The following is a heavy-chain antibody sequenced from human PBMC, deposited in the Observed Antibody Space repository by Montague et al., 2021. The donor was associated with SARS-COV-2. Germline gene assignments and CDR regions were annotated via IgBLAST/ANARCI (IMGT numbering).Heavy chain of an antibody. V-gene: IGHV4-59*13. CDR2: VHYTGST. D-gene: IGHD1-1*01. CDR1: GGSISSYY. CDR3: ARAQNTCFIANCVNYFEV. J-gene: IGHJ4*02. Sequence: SETLSLTCEVSGGSISSYYWSWIRRSPGKGLEWIGYVHYTGSTKYNPSLKTRVTLSLDTPKNHFSLKLSSVTAADTAVYYCARAQNTCFIANCVNYFEVWGLGALVTGSS.